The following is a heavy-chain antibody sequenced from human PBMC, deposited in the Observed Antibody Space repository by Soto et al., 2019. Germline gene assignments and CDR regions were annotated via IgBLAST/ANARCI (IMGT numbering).Heavy chain of an antibody. CDR2: INPSGGST. Sequence: QVQLVQSGAEVKKPGASVKVSCKASGYTFTSYYMHWVRQAPGQGLEWMGIINPSGGSTSYAQKFQGRVTMTRDTSTGTVYMELSSLRSEDTAVYYCARGGGTTVTRGWFDPWGQGTLVTVSS. D-gene: IGHD4-17*01. CDR1: GYTFTSYY. CDR3: ARGGGTTVTRGWFDP. V-gene: IGHV1-46*01. J-gene: IGHJ5*02.